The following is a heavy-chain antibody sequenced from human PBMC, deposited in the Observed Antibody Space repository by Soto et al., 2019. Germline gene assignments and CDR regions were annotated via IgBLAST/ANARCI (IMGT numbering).Heavy chain of an antibody. CDR1: GYTFTRYG. CDR3: AKNGQPPYYYYGLDF. D-gene: IGHD2-8*01. Sequence: QGHLVQSEAEVKKSGASVKVSCKASGYTFTRYGISWVRQAPGQGLEWMGWISGYNGDTNYAQKFQGRVSMTIDTSTTTAYMELRSLTSDDTAVYYCAKNGQPPYYYYGLDFWGQGTKVTVSS. V-gene: IGHV1-18*01. J-gene: IGHJ6*02. CDR2: ISGYNGDT.